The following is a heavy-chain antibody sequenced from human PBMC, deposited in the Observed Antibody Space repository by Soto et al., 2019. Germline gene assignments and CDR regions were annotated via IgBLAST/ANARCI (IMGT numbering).Heavy chain of an antibody. CDR3: ASHLYDSSRHPFDY. D-gene: IGHD3-22*01. V-gene: IGHV4-30-2*03. CDR1: GGSISSGGYS. Sequence: SETLSLTCAVSGGSISSGGYSWSWIRQPPGKGLEWIGYISYSGSTYYNPSLKSRVTISADTSKNQFSLKLTSLTAADTSVYYCASHLYDSSRHPFDYWGQGTLVTVSS. CDR2: ISYSGST. J-gene: IGHJ4*02.